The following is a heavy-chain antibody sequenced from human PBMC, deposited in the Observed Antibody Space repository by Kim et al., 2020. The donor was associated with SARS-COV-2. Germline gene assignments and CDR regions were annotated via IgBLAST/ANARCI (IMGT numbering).Heavy chain of an antibody. CDR2: TRFDGRA. V-gene: IGHV4-39*01. CDR1: GGFISGADYY. D-gene: IGHD1-26*01. Sequence: SETLSLTCTVSGGFISGADYYWVWIRQPPGKGLAWIGSTRFDGRAYYNPSLKSRVTLSVDTSKNQFSLNVRSVTAADTAVYFCAGQFASGKWYFDHWGQG. CDR3: AGQFASGKWYFDH. J-gene: IGHJ4*02.